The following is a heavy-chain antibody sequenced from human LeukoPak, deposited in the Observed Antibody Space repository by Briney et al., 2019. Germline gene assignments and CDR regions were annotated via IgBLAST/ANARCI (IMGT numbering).Heavy chain of an antibody. Sequence: SETLSLTCTVSGGSISSGNYYWTWIRQLPGRGLEWIGYIYYTGSTYYNPSLKSRISISADTSKNQFSLKLSSVTAADTAVYYCARGRYYDSSGYFFRIGLYYFDYWGQGTLVTVSS. CDR3: ARGRYYDSSGYFFRIGLYYFDY. CDR1: GGSISSGNYY. D-gene: IGHD3-22*01. V-gene: IGHV4-30-4*08. CDR2: IYYTGST. J-gene: IGHJ4*02.